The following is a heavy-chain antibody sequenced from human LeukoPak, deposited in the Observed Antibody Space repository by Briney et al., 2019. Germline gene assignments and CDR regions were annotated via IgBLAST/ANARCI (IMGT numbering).Heavy chain of an antibody. CDR1: GFTFSSYS. CDR2: ISSSSSYI. Sequence: KTGGSLRLSCAASGFTFSSYSMNWVRQAPGKGLEWVSSISSSSSYIYYAGSVKGRFTISRDNAKNSLYLQMNSLRAEDTAVYYCARSPSAEIDYWGQGTLVTVSS. D-gene: IGHD2-2*01. V-gene: IGHV3-21*01. CDR3: ARSPSAEIDY. J-gene: IGHJ4*02.